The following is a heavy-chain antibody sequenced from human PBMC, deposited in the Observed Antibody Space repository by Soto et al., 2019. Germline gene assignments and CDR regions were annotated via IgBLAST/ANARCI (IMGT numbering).Heavy chain of an antibody. J-gene: IGHJ4*02. CDR1: GDSMTRRAW. D-gene: IGHD7-27*01. CDR3: ASKAWVRFDY. Sequence: PETLSLTCTVSGDSMTRRAWWTWIRQPPGRGLGGIGEVFHTGNTNYNPSLKSRVTMSVDKTTNEFSLKVTSVTAADTAIYYCASKAWVRFDYWGQGALVTVSS. CDR2: VFHTGNT. V-gene: IGHV4-4*03.